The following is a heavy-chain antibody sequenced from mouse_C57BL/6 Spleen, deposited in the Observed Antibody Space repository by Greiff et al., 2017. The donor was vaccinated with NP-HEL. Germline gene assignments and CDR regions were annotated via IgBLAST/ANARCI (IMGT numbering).Heavy chain of an antibody. D-gene: IGHD4-1*01. J-gene: IGHJ4*01. CDR1: GYTFTDYE. Sequence: QVQLQQSGAELVRPGASVTLSCKASGYTFTDYEMHWVKQTPVHGLEWIGAIDPETGGTAYNQKFKGKAILTADKSSSTAYMELRSLTSEDSAVYYCTRCPWEGDAMDYWGQGTSVTVSS. CDR3: TRCPWEGDAMDY. CDR2: IDPETGGT. V-gene: IGHV1-15*01.